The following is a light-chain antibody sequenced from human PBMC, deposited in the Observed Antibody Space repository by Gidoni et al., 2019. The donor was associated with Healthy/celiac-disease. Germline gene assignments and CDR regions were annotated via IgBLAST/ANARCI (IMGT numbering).Light chain of an antibody. J-gene: IGKJ2*01. V-gene: IGKV4-1*01. CDR1: QSVLYSSNNKNY. CDR3: QQYYSTPRRT. CDR2: WAS. Sequence: VMTKSPDSLAVSLGERSTINCKSSQSVLYSSNNKNYLAWYQQKPGQPPKLLIYWASTRESGVPDRFSGSGSGTDFTLTISSLQAEDVAVYYCQQYYSTPRRTFGQGTKLEIK.